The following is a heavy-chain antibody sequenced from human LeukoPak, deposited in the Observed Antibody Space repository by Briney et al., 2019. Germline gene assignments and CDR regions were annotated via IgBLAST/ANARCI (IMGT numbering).Heavy chain of an antibody. CDR2: MNPNSGNT. J-gene: IGHJ4*02. D-gene: IGHD3-16*01. CDR1: GYTFTSYD. V-gene: IGHV1-8*03. Sequence: ASVKVSCKASGYTFTSYDINWVRQATGQGLEWMGWMNPNSGNTGYAQKFQGRVTITRNTSISTAYMELSSLRSENTAVYYCARRDHYGITFGGVRRWGQGTLVTVSS. CDR3: ARRDHYGITFGGVRR.